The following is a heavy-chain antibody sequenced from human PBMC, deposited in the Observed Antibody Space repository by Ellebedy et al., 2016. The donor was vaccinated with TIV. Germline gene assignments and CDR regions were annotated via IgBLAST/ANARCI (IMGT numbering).Heavy chain of an antibody. J-gene: IGHJ5*02. CDR3: ARGFWGITMARDDWFDP. CDR2: INPSGGST. CDR1: GYTFTSYY. Sequence: ASVKVSCKASGYTFTSYYMHWVRQAPGQGLEWMGIINPSGGSTSYAQKLQGRVTMTRDTSTSTVYMALSSLRSEDTAVYYCARGFWGITMARDDWFDPWGQGTLVTVSS. D-gene: IGHD3-10*01. V-gene: IGHV1-46*04.